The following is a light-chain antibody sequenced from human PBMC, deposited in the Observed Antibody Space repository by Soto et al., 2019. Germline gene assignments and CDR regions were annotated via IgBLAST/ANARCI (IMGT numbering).Light chain of an antibody. J-gene: IGKJ1*01. V-gene: IGKV4-1*01. Sequence: DIVMTQSPDSLAVSLGERATINCKSSQSVLYSSNNKNYLAWYQQKPGQPPKLLIYWASTRESGVPDRFSGSVSGTDFALTISSLQAEDVAVYYCQQYYSTPPRTFGQGNKVEIK. CDR2: WAS. CDR3: QQYYSTPPRT. CDR1: QSVLYSSNNKNY.